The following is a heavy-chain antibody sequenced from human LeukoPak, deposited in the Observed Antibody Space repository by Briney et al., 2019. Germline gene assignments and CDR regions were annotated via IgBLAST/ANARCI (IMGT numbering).Heavy chain of an antibody. CDR3: AGDGVASIDY. V-gene: IGHV3-30*02. Sequence: GGSLRLSCAAPGFTFSNYGMHWVRQAPGKGLEWVAFIRTDGSSQYYADSVKGRFTISRDNSKNTLYLQMDSLRAEGSAVYYCAGDGVASIDYWGQGTLVTVSS. J-gene: IGHJ4*02. CDR1: GFTFSNYG. CDR2: IRTDGSSQ. D-gene: IGHD3-3*01.